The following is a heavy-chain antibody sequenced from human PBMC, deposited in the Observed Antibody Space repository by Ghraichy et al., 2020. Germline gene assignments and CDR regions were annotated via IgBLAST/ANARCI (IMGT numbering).Heavy chain of an antibody. Sequence: GSLRLSCAASGFTFSNFPMNWVRQAPGKGLEWLSNIRTTSEKVNDADYVKGRFTISRDDAKNSLYLRMSSLTEEDTAVYFCARDRDYAFDAWGQGTMVTVSS. D-gene: IGHD2-21*01. V-gene: IGHV3-48*02. CDR1: GFTFSNFP. CDR3: ARDRDYAFDA. J-gene: IGHJ3*01. CDR2: IRTTSEKV.